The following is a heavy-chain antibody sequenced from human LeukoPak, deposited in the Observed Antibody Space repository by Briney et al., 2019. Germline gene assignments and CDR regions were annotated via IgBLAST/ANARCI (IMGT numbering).Heavy chain of an antibody. CDR3: ARHVGREFYDFWSGYWGRWFDP. D-gene: IGHD3-3*01. J-gene: IGHJ5*02. CDR1: GGSISSSSYY. Sequence: PSETLSLTCTVSGGSISSSSYYWGWIRQPPGKGLEWIGSIYYSGSTYYNPSLKSRVTISVDTSKNQFSLKLSSVTAADTAVYYCARHVGREFYDFWSGYWGRWFDPWGQGTLVTVSS. V-gene: IGHV4-39*01. CDR2: IYYSGST.